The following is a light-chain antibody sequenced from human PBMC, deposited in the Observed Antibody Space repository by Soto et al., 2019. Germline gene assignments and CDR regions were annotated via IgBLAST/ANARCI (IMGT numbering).Light chain of an antibody. CDR1: QSISSW. CDR3: QHYNSYST. CDR2: DAS. V-gene: IGKV1-5*01. Sequence: DIQMTQSPSTLTASVGDRVTITCRASQSISSWLAWYQKKPGKAPKLLIYDASSLESGVPSRFSGSGSGTESTLTISSLQPDDFATYYCQHYNSYSTFGQGTKVDIK. J-gene: IGKJ1*01.